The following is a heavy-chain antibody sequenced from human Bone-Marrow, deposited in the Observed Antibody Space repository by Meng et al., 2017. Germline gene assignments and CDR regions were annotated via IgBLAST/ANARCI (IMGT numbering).Heavy chain of an antibody. Sequence: QVPGGEAGGEVKKPGSPGRVSCKASGGTFSSYAISWVRQAPGQGLEWMGGIIPIFGTANYAQKFQGRVTITTDESTSTAYMELSSLRSEDTAVYYCASGLSGSYQNWFDPWGQGTLVTVSS. CDR3: ASGLSGSYQNWFDP. CDR2: IIPIFGTA. CDR1: GGTFSSYA. J-gene: IGHJ5*02. D-gene: IGHD1-26*01. V-gene: IGHV1-69*05.